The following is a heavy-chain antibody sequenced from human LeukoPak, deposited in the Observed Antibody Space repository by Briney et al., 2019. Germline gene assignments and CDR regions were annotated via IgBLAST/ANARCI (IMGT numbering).Heavy chain of an antibody. CDR3: VRYGLQGCRDSRCFTSFYYGVDV. D-gene: IGHD4-11*01. CDR1: GYRFIDYW. J-gene: IGHJ6*02. Sequence: GGSLEISCQGSGYRFIDYWIGWVRQLPGKGLEWMGIIFPGDTDIKYSPSFQGQVTISADNSISTAYLQWSSLKASDTAIYYCVRYGLQGCRDSRCFTSFYYGVDVWGQGSTVTVSS. V-gene: IGHV5-51*01. CDR2: IFPGDTDI.